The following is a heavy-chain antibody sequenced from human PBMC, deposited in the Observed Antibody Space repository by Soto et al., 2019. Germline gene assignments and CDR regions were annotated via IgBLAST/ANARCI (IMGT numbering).Heavy chain of an antibody. J-gene: IGHJ4*02. CDR1: GYTFTSYG. CDR2: ISAYNGNT. Sequence: ASVKVSCKASGYTFTSYGISWVRQAPGQGLERMGWISAYNGNTNYAQKLQGRVTMTTDTSTSTAYMELRGLRSDETAVYYCARYSDPYSSSSSYYWGQGTLVTVSS. CDR3: ARYSDPYSSSSSYY. D-gene: IGHD6-6*01. V-gene: IGHV1-18*01.